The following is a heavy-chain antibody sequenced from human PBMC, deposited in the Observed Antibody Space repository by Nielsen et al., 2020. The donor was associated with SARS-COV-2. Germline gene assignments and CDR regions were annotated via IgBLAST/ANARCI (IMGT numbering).Heavy chain of an antibody. Sequence: SVQISCKASGGTFSSYAISWVRQAPGQGLEWMGGIIPIFGTANYAQKFQGRVTITADESTSTAYMELSSLRSEDTAVYYCARDVGYCSGGSCSYYYYGMDVWGQGTTVTVSS. D-gene: IGHD2-15*01. V-gene: IGHV1-69*13. J-gene: IGHJ6*02. CDR3: ARDVGYCSGGSCSYYYYGMDV. CDR2: IIPIFGTA. CDR1: GGTFSSYA.